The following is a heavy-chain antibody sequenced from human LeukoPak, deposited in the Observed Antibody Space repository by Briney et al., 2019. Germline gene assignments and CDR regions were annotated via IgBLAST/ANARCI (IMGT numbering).Heavy chain of an antibody. CDR1: GGTFSSYA. V-gene: IGHV1-69*06. Sequence: SVKLSCKASGGTFSSYAISWVRQAPGQGLEWMGGIIPIFGTANYAQKFQGRVTITADKSTSTAYMELSSLRSEDTAVYYCASGNIVVVPAAGVDNWFVPWGQGTLVTVSS. CDR3: ASGNIVVVPAAGVDNWFVP. D-gene: IGHD2-2*01. CDR2: IIPIFGTA. J-gene: IGHJ5*02.